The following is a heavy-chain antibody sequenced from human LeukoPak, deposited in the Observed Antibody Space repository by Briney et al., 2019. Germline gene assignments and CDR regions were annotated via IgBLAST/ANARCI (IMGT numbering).Heavy chain of an antibody. Sequence: SVKVSCKASGGTFSSYAISWVRQAPGQGLEWMGGIIPIFGTANYAQKFQGRVTITADESTSTAYMELSSLRSEDTAVYYCAREEGGGGTYNWFDPWGQGTLVTVSS. CDR2: IIPIFGTA. V-gene: IGHV1-69*13. CDR1: GGTFSSYA. D-gene: IGHD1-1*01. CDR3: AREEGGGGTYNWFDP. J-gene: IGHJ5*02.